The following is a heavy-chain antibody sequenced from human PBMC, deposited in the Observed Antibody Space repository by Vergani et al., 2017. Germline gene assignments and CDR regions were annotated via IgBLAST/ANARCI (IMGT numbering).Heavy chain of an antibody. J-gene: IGHJ4*02. V-gene: IGHV3-21*02. Sequence: EVQLVESGGGLVKPGGSLRLSCAASGFSFSSYSMNWVRQAPGKGLEWVASISGSSSYVFYRDSVEGRFTITRDNAKKSVYLQMNSLRAEDTAVYYCASSILSSTSCFDWGQGTLVTVSS. CDR3: ASSILSSTSCFD. D-gene: IGHD2-2*01. CDR1: GFSFSSYS. CDR2: ISGSSSYV.